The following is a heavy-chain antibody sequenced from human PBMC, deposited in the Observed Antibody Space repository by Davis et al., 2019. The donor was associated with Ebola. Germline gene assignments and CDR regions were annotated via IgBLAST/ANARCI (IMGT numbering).Heavy chain of an antibody. V-gene: IGHV1-46*01. CDR1: GGTFSSYA. J-gene: IGHJ5*02. CDR2: INPSGGST. D-gene: IGHD3-10*01. Sequence: AASVKVSCKASGGTFSSYAISWVRQAPGQGLEWMGIINPSGGSTSYAQKFQGRVTMTRDTSTSTVYMELSSLRSEDTAVYYCARGYYYGSGSYWDIAYWFDPWGQGTLVTVSS. CDR3: ARGYYYGSGSYWDIAYWFDP.